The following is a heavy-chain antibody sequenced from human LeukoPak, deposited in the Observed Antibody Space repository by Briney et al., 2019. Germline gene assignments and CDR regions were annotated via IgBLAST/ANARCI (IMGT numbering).Heavy chain of an antibody. CDR3: ARDRGATNPRAFDV. J-gene: IGHJ3*01. Sequence: GGSLRLSCAASRFTFSDYYMTWIRQAPGKGVEGVSYISSSGGTIYYADSVKGRFTIPRDNAKNSLYLQMNSLRAEDTAIYYCARDRGATNPRAFDVWGQGTMVTVSS. D-gene: IGHD1-26*01. CDR2: ISSSGGTI. CDR1: RFTFSDYY. V-gene: IGHV3-11*04.